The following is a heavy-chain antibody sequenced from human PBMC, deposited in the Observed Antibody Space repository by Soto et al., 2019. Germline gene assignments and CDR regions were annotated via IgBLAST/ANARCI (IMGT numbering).Heavy chain of an antibody. CDR3: GLVDNYVAPNPQAV. V-gene: IGHV1-18*01. J-gene: IGHJ6*02. Sequence: QVQLVQSGDEVRKPGSSVKVSCKASGYIFVNYGIAWVRQAPGQGLEWMGWISPYSGNTHYARKVQGRVTMTTDKSTSTTYMELRSITSDDTAVDYWGLVDNYVAPNPQAVWGQGTTVSVSS. CDR1: GYIFVNYG. CDR2: ISPYSGNT. D-gene: IGHD3-16*01.